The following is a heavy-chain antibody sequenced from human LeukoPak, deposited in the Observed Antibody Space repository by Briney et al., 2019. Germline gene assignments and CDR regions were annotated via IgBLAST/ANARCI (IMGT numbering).Heavy chain of an antibody. V-gene: IGHV3-23*01. Sequence: GGSLRLSCAASGFTFSSYAMSWVRQAPGKGLEWVSAISGSGGSTYYADSVKGRFTISRDNSKNTLYLQMNSLRAEDTAVYYCAKDRLSSGSGSYCPFDYWGQGTLVTVSS. CDR2: ISGSGGST. J-gene: IGHJ4*02. D-gene: IGHD3-10*01. CDR1: GFTFSSYA. CDR3: AKDRLSSGSGSYCPFDY.